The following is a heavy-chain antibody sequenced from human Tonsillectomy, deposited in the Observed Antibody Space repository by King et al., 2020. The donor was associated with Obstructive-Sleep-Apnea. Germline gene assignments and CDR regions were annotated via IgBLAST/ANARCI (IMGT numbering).Heavy chain of an antibody. CDR2: ISSSSSTI. CDR1: GFTFSSYS. CDR3: ARVQQRYYYGSGSHGYFDY. V-gene: IGHV3-48*04. J-gene: IGHJ4*02. D-gene: IGHD3-10*01. Sequence: QLVQSGGGLVQPGGSLRLSCAASGFTFSSYSMNWVRQAPGKGLEWVSYISSSSSTIYYAYSVKGRFTISRDNAKNSLCLQMNSLRAEDTAVYYCARVQQRYYYGSGSHGYFDYWGQGTLVTVSS.